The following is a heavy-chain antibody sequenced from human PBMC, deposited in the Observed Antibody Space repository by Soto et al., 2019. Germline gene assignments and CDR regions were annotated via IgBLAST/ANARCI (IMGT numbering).Heavy chain of an antibody. CDR2: MSYDGSNE. CDR3: AKDGSHNFDY. J-gene: IGHJ4*02. V-gene: IGHV3-30*18. D-gene: IGHD1-26*01. CDR1: GFTFSHYA. Sequence: PGGSLRLSCAASGFTFSHYAMPWVRQAPGKGLEWVALMSYDGSNEYYADSVKGRFTISRDNSKNTLYLQMNSLRAEDTAVYYCAKDGSHNFDYWGQGTLVTVSS.